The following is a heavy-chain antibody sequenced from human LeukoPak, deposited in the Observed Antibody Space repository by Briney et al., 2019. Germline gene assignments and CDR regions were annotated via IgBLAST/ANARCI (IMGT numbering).Heavy chain of an antibody. Sequence: SETLSLTCTVSGGSISSYYWSWIRQPPGKGLEWIGYIYYSGSTNYNPSLKSRVTISVDTSKNQFSLKLSSVTAADTAVYYCARARCSGGSCYWGRFDPWGQGTLVTVSS. V-gene: IGHV4-59*01. J-gene: IGHJ5*02. CDR3: ARARCSGGSCYWGRFDP. CDR1: GGSISSYY. D-gene: IGHD2-15*01. CDR2: IYYSGST.